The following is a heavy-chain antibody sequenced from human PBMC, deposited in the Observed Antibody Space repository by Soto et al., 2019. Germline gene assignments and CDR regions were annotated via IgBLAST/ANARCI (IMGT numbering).Heavy chain of an antibody. CDR1: GGTFSSYT. CDR3: ARDSAPVITIFGVVTPHYYMDV. D-gene: IGHD3-3*01. Sequence: ASVKVSCKASGGTFSSYTISWVRQAPGQGLEWMGRIIPILGIANYAQKFQGRVTIPADKSTGTAYMELSSLRSEDTAVYYCARDSAPVITIFGVVTPHYYMDVWGKGTTVTVSS. CDR2: IIPILGIA. V-gene: IGHV1-69*04. J-gene: IGHJ6*03.